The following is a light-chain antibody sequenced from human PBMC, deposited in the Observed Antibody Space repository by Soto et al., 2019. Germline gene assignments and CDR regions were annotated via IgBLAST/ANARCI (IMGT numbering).Light chain of an antibody. J-gene: IGLJ1*01. Sequence: QSVLTQPASVSGSPGQSITISCTGTSSDVGNYNYVSWYQQYPGRVPKLLIYMVSNRPSGVSNRFSGSKSGNTASLTISGLQADDEADYFCTSPTPDSLYVFGTGTKVTV. CDR1: SSDVGNYNY. CDR3: TSPTPDSLYV. V-gene: IGLV2-14*01. CDR2: MVS.